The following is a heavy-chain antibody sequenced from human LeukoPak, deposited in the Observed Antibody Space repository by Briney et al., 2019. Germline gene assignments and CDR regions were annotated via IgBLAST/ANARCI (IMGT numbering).Heavy chain of an antibody. CDR2: IYYSGST. D-gene: IGHD3-3*01. J-gene: IGHJ4*02. CDR1: GGSISSSSYY. CDR3: ARQQYYDFWSGSLDY. Sequence: SETLSLTCTVSGGSISSSSYYWSWIRQPPGKGLEWIGSIYYSGSTYYNPSLKSRVTISVDTSKNQFSLKLSSVTAADTAVYYCARQQYYDFWSGSLDYWGQGTLVTVSS. V-gene: IGHV4-39*01.